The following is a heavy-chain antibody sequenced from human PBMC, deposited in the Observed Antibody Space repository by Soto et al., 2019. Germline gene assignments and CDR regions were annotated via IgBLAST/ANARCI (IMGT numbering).Heavy chain of an antibody. CDR1: GGSISSSSYY. CDR2: INHSGST. Sequence: PSETLSLTCAVSGGSISSSSYYWSWIRQPPGKGLEWIGEINHSGSTNYNPSLKSRVTISVDTSKNQFSLKLSSVTAADTAVYYCARERPGSYPLHYYYYGIDVWGQGTTVTVSS. CDR3: ARERPGSYPLHYYYYGIDV. V-gene: IGHV4-39*07. J-gene: IGHJ6*02. D-gene: IGHD3-16*02.